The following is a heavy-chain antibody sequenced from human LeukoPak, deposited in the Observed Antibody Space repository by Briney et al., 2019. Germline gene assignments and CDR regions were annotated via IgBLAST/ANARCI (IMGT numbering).Heavy chain of an antibody. Sequence: GGSLRLSCAASGFTFSSYSMNWVRQAPGKGLEWVSSISSSSSYIYYADSVKGRFTNSRDNAKNSLYLQMNSLRAEDTAVYYCARDYDILTGYYPIHYYYYGMDVWGKGTTVTVSS. CDR2: ISSSSSYI. J-gene: IGHJ6*04. V-gene: IGHV3-21*01. D-gene: IGHD3-9*01. CDR1: GFTFSSYS. CDR3: ARDYDILTGYYPIHYYYYGMDV.